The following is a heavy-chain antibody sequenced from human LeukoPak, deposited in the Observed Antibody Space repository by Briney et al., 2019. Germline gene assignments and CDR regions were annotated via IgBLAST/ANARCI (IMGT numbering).Heavy chain of an antibody. D-gene: IGHD1-26*01. J-gene: IGHJ4*02. CDR2: IYSGGST. CDR3: ARDIVRATTDY. Sequence: GGSLRLSCAASGFTVSSSYMSWVRQAPGKGLEWVSVIYSGGSTYYADSVKGRFTISRDNSKNTLYLQMNSLRAEDTAVYYCARDIVRATTDYWGQGTLVTVSS. V-gene: IGHV3-53*01. CDR1: GFTVSSSY.